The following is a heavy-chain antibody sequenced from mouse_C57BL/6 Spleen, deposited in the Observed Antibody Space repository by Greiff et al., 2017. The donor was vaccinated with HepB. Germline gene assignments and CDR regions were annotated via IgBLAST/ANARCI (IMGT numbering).Heavy chain of an antibody. V-gene: IGHV1-7*01. CDR2: INPSSGYT. CDR1: GYTFTSYW. D-gene: IGHD2-12*01. J-gene: IGHJ4*01. Sequence: VQLQQSGAELAKPGASVKLSCKASGYTFTSYWMHWVKQRPGQGLEWIGYINPSSGYTKYNQKFKDKATLTADKSSSTAYMQLSSLTYEDSAVYYCARPILTIVTTDYYAMDYWGQGTSVTVSS. CDR3: ARPILTIVTTDYYAMDY.